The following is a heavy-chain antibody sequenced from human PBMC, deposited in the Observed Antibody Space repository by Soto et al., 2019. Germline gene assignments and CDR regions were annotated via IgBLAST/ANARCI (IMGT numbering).Heavy chain of an antibody. V-gene: IGHV3-23*01. Sequence: EVQLLDSGGGLVQPGGSLRLSCAASGFTFSSYAMTWVRQAPGKGLGWVSVMGGSGGGTDYADSVKGRFTISRDNYKNTMYLQMNSLRAEDTAVYYCSKGTANWNCGYFDYWGQGTLVTVSS. CDR1: GFTFSSYA. J-gene: IGHJ4*02. D-gene: IGHD1-7*01. CDR3: SKGTANWNCGYFDY. CDR2: MGGSGGGT.